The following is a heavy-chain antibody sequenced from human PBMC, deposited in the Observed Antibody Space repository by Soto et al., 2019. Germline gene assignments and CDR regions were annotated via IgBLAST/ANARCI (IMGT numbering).Heavy chain of an antibody. CDR2: IYYSGSA. CDR3: ASLKLGYSTFDP. Sequence: SETLSLTCTVSSVSISSYYWTWIRQPPGKGLEWIGYIYYSGSANYNPSLRSRVTISVDTSKNQLSLNLNSVTAADTAVYYCASLKLGYSTFDPWGQGTLVTVSS. CDR1: SVSISSYY. V-gene: IGHV4-59*08. J-gene: IGHJ5*02. D-gene: IGHD5-18*01.